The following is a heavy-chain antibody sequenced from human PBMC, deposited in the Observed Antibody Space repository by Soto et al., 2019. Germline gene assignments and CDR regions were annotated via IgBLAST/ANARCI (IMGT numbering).Heavy chain of an antibody. D-gene: IGHD3-16*01. CDR2: IIPFFGTA. J-gene: IGHJ4*02. Sequence: GASVKVSCKASGGTFSTYGISWVRQAPGQGLEWMGGIIPFFGTAKYSQKFEDRISITADESTNTVYMDLRSLTSEDTAIYYCARSAPMVAGYKYYYDFWGQGALVTVSS. CDR1: GGTFSTYG. V-gene: IGHV1-69*13. CDR3: ARSAPMVAGYKYYYDF.